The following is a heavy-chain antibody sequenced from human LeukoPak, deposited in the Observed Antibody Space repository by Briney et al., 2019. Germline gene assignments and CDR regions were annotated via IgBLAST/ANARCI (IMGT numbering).Heavy chain of an antibody. J-gene: IGHJ6*03. Sequence: SETLSLTCTVSGGSISSGDYYWSWIRQPPGKGLEWIGYIYYSGGTYYNPSLKSRVTISVDTSKNQFSLKLSSVTAADTAVYYCARDLGATYYYYYMDVWGKGTTVTVSS. CDR2: IYYSGGT. CDR3: ARDLGATYYYYYMDV. V-gene: IGHV4-30-4*08. CDR1: GGSISSGDYY.